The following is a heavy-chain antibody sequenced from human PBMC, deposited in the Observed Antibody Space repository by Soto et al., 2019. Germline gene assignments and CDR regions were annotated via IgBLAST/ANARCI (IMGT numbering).Heavy chain of an antibody. J-gene: IGHJ4*02. CDR1: GFTFSSYA. V-gene: IGHV3-23*01. CDR2: ISGSGGST. D-gene: IGHD2-2*01. CDR3: AKDTSVGCSSTSCYALLFDY. Sequence: GGSLRLSCAASGFTFSSYAMSWVRQAPGKGLEWVSAISGSGGSTYYADSVKGRFTISRDNSKNTLYLQMNSLRAEDTAVYYCAKDTSVGCSSTSCYALLFDYWGQGTLVTVSS.